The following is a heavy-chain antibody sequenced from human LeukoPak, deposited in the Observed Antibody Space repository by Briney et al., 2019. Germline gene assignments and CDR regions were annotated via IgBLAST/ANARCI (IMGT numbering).Heavy chain of an antibody. D-gene: IGHD3-22*01. CDR2: IYSNGIT. V-gene: IGHV4-4*08. J-gene: IGHJ2*01. Sequence: SETLSLTCTVSGGSIFSYYFNWIRQPPGKGLEWIGYIYSNGITNYNPSLRSRGTISIATPKNQFSLRLRSVTAADTAIYYCARRAYYDTSGYHPASGYFDLWGRGTLVTVSS. CDR1: GGSIFSYY. CDR3: ARRAYYDTSGYHPASGYFDL.